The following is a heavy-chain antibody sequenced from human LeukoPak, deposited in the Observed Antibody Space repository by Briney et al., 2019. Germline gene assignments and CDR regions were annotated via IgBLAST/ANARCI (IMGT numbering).Heavy chain of an antibody. CDR3: ARTYDSSGYHYTGGAFDI. CDR2: IYYSGST. V-gene: IGHV4-59*12. CDR1: GGSISSYY. Sequence: SETLSLTCTVSGGSISSYYWSWIRQPPGKGLEWIGNIYYSGSTDYNPSLKSRVTISVDTSKNQFSLKLSSVTAADTAVYYCARTYDSSGYHYTGGAFDIWGQGTMVTVSS. D-gene: IGHD3-22*01. J-gene: IGHJ3*02.